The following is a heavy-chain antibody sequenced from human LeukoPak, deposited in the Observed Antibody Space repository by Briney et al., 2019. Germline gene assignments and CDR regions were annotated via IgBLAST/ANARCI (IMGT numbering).Heavy chain of an antibody. CDR3: AKGSTTYQLLPLDY. CDR2: ISGSGGST. D-gene: IGHD2-2*01. V-gene: IGHV3-23*01. CDR1: GFTFSSYA. J-gene: IGHJ4*02. Sequence: PGGSLRLSCAASGFTFSSYAMSWVRQAPGKGLEWVSTISGSGGSTDYADSVKGRFTISRDNSKNTLYLQMDSLRAEDTAVYYCAKGSTTYQLLPLDYWAREPWSPSPQ.